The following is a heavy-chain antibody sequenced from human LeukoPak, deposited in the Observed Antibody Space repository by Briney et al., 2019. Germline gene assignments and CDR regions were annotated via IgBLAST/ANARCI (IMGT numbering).Heavy chain of an antibody. Sequence: GGSLRLSCAASGFTFSSYEMNWVRQAPGKGLEWVSYISSSGSTIYYADSVKGRFTISRDNAKNSLYLQMNSLRAEDTAVYYCAREWELPSFDYWGQGTLVTVSS. CDR1: GFTFSSYE. D-gene: IGHD1-26*01. CDR2: ISSSGSTI. J-gene: IGHJ4*02. V-gene: IGHV3-48*03. CDR3: AREWELPSFDY.